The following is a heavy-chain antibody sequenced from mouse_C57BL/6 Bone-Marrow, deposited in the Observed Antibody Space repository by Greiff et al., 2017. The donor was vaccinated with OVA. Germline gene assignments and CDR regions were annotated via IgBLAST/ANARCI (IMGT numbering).Heavy chain of an antibody. J-gene: IGHJ1*03. D-gene: IGHD1-1*01. V-gene: IGHV1-64*01. CDR3: ARITTVYFDV. CDR2: IHTNSGST. CDR1: GYTFTSYW. Sequence: QVQLQQPGAELVKPGASVKLSCKASGYTFTSYWMHWVKPRPGQGLEWIGMIHTNSGSTNYNEKFKSKATLTVDKSSSTAYMQLISLTSEDSAVYYCARITTVYFDVWGTGTTVTVSS.